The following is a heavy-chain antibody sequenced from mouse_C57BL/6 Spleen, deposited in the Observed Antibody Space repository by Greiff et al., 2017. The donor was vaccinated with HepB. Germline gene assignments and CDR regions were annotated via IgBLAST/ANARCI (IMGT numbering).Heavy chain of an antibody. D-gene: IGHD2-5*01. CDR2: ISYDGSN. V-gene: IGHV3-6*01. J-gene: IGHJ4*01. CDR1: GYSITSGYY. Sequence: EVKLQESGPGLVKPSQSLSLTCSVTGYSITSGYYWNWIRQFPGNKLEWMGYISYDGSNNYNPSLKNRISITRDTSKNQFFLKLNSVTTEDTATYYWSRAYYSNFYYYAMDYWGQGTSVTVSS. CDR3: SRAYYSNFYYYAMDY.